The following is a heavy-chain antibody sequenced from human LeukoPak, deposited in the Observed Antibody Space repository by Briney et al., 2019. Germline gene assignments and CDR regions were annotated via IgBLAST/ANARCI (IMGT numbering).Heavy chain of an antibody. V-gene: IGHV3-15*01. CDR3: TTLASRSPYYYYGMDV. Sequence: GGSLRLSCAASGFTFSDAWMTWVRQAPGKGLEWVGRIKSKFDGGTTDYAAPVKGRFIISRDDSRNTLYLQMGSLKTEDTAVYYSTTLASRSPYYYYGMDVWGQGTTVTVSS. J-gene: IGHJ6*02. CDR2: IKSKFDGGTT. CDR1: GFTFSDAW.